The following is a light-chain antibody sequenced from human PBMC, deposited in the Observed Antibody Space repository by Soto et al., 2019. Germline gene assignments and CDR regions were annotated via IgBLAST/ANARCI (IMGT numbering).Light chain of an antibody. CDR2: DAS. J-gene: IGKJ2*01. Sequence: EIVFTQSPATLSLSPGERATLSCRASESVRHYVAWYQQTPAQPPRILIYDASNRDTGIPARFSGSGSGTDFTLTLSRLEAEDFSVYYCQHRDNWSYIFGQGTKVDIK. CDR1: ESVRHY. CDR3: QHRDNWSYI. V-gene: IGKV3-11*01.